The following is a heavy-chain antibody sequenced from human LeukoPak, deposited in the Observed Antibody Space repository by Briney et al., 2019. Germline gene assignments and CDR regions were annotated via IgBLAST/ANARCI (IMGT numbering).Heavy chain of an antibody. CDR2: TSSSGTYI. Sequence: GGSLRLSCAASGFTFSTYSMNWVRQAPGKGLEWVSSTSSSGTYIYYADSVKGRFTISRDSAKNSLYLQMNSLRAEDTAVYYCARDASPGSSWYWFDPWGQGTLVTVSS. D-gene: IGHD6-13*01. CDR1: GFTFSTYS. CDR3: ARDASPGSSWYWFDP. J-gene: IGHJ5*02. V-gene: IGHV3-21*01.